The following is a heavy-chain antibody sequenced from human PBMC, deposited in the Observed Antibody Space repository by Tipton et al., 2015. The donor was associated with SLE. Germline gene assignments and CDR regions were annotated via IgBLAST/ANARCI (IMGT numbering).Heavy chain of an antibody. J-gene: IGHJ4*02. V-gene: IGHV4-39*07. CDR3: ARHDSESPFDY. Sequence: TLSLTCTVSGGSISSSSYYWGWIRQPPGKGLEWIGSIYYSGSTYYNPSLKSRVTISADTSKNQFSLKLSSVTAADTAVYYCARHDSESPFDYWGQGTLVTVSS. CDR2: IYYSGST. CDR1: GGSISSSSYY. D-gene: IGHD1-14*01.